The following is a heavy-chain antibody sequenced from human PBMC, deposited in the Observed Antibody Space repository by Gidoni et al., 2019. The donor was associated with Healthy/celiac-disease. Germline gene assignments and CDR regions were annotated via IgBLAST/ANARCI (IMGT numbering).Heavy chain of an antibody. Sequence: QLQLQESGPGLVKPSETLSLTCTVSGGSISSSSYYWGWIRQPPGKGLEWIGSIYYSGSTYYNPSLKSRVTISVDTSKNQFSLKLSSVTAADTAVYYCASPATQTGAFDIWGQGTMVTVSS. J-gene: IGHJ3*02. CDR2: IYYSGST. V-gene: IGHV4-39*07. D-gene: IGHD6-25*01. CDR1: GGSISSSSYY. CDR3: ASPATQTGAFDI.